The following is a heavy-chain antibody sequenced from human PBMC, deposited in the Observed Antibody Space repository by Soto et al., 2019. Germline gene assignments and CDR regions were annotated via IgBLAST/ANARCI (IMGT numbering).Heavy chain of an antibody. V-gene: IGHV1-69*06. D-gene: IGHD1-26*01. CDR3: ARTDRKGSPSAPFDY. CDR1: GGTFSSYA. Sequence: SVKVSCKASGGTFSSYAISWVRQAPGQGLEWMGGIIPIFGTANYAQKFQGRVTITADKSTSTAYMELSSLRSEDTAVYYCARTDRKGSPSAPFDYWGQGTLVTVSS. J-gene: IGHJ4*02. CDR2: IIPIFGTA.